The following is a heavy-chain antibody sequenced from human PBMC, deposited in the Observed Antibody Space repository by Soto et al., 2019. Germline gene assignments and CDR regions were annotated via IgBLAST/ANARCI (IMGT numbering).Heavy chain of an antibody. CDR2: ISAYNGNT. J-gene: IGHJ5*02. CDR1: GYAFTSYG. Sequence: ASVKVSCKASGYAFTSYGISWVRQAPGQGLEWMGWISAYNGNTNYAQKLQGRVTMTTDTSTSTAYMELRSLRSDDTAVYYCARDQWLVQGNWFDPWGQGTLVTVSS. CDR3: ARDQWLVQGNWFDP. D-gene: IGHD6-19*01. V-gene: IGHV1-18*01.